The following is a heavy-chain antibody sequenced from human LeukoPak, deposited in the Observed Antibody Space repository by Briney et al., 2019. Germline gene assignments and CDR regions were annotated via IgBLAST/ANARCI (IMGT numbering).Heavy chain of an antibody. CDR3: AKGSGYYYDSSGHRGFDY. CDR1: GFTFSSYA. Sequence: SGGSLRLSCAASGFTFSSYAMSWVRQAPGKGLEWVSAISSSGGSTYYADSVKGRFTISRDNSKNTLYLQMNSLRAEDTAVYYCAKGSGYYYDSSGHRGFDYWGQGTLVTVSS. CDR2: ISSSGGST. V-gene: IGHV3-23*01. J-gene: IGHJ4*02. D-gene: IGHD3-22*01.